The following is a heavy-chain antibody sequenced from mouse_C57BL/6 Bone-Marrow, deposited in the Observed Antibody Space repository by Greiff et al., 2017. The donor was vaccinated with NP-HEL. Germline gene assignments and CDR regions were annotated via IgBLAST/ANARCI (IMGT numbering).Heavy chain of an antibody. CDR2: IDPETGGT. V-gene: IGHV1-15*01. D-gene: IGHD2-3*01. Sequence: VQLQQSGAELVRPGASVTLSCKASGYTFTDYEMHWVKQTPVHGLEWIGAIDPETGGTAYNQKFKGKAILTADKSSSTAYMELRSLTSEDSAVYYCTRNPDGYYDTWYFDVWGTGTTVTVSS. CDR1: GYTFTDYE. CDR3: TRNPDGYYDTWYFDV. J-gene: IGHJ1*03.